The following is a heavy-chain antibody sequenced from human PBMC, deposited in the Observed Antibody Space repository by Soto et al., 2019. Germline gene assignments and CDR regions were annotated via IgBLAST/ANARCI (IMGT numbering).Heavy chain of an antibody. Sequence: GGSLRLSCAASGFTFSSYAMSWVRQAPGKGLEWVSAISGSGGSTYYADSVKGRFTISRDNSKNTLYLQMNSLRAEDTAVYYCAKFVSSSWYLKRERFDYWGQGTLVTVSS. CDR2: ISGSGGST. D-gene: IGHD6-13*01. J-gene: IGHJ4*02. V-gene: IGHV3-23*01. CDR1: GFTFSSYA. CDR3: AKFVSSSWYLKRERFDY.